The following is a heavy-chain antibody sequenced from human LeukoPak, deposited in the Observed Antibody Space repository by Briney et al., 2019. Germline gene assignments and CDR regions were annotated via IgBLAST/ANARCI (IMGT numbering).Heavy chain of an antibody. CDR2: IIPIFGTA. CDR3: AGTKRGSPPRYYYYYMDV. J-gene: IGHJ6*03. D-gene: IGHD5-12*01. CDR1: GGTFSSYA. Sequence: ASVKVSCKASGGTFSSYAISWVRQAPGQGLEWMGGIIPIFGTANYAQKFQGRVTITTDESTSTAYMELSSLRSEDTAVYYCAGTKRGSPPRYYYYYMDVWGKGTTVTVSS. V-gene: IGHV1-69*05.